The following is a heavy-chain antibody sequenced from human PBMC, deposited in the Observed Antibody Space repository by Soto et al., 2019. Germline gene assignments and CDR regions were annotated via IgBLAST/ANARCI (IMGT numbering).Heavy chain of an antibody. J-gene: IGHJ3*02. CDR3: ASWGFYYGSGSYYKVAFDI. CDR1: GVTFSSYS. CDR2: ISSSSSTV. V-gene: IGHV3-48*01. D-gene: IGHD3-10*01. Sequence: PGGSLRLSCAASGVTFSSYSMNWVRQAPGKGLEWVSYISSSSSTVYYADSVKGRFTISRDNAKNSLYLQMNSLRAEDTAVYYCASWGFYYGSGSYYKVAFDIWGQGTMVTVSS.